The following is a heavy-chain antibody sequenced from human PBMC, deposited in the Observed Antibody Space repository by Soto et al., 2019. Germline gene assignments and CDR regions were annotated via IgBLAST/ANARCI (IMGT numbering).Heavy chain of an antibody. CDR2: INHSGST. J-gene: IGHJ4*02. CDR3: ASILRYL. Sequence: QVQLQQWGAGLLKPSETLSLSYAVYGGSFSGYYWSWIRQPPGKGLEWIGEINHSGSTNYNPSLKGRVTISVDTSKNQFSLRLSSVTAADTAVYSCASILRYLWGQGTLVTVSS. D-gene: IGHD3-16*01. CDR1: GGSFSGYY. V-gene: IGHV4-34*01.